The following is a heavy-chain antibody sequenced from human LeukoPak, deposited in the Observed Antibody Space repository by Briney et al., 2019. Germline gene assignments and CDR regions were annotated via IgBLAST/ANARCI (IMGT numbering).Heavy chain of an antibody. D-gene: IGHD3-22*01. CDR1: GGSINSGDYY. CDR3: ARMSGRESSGYYLDY. J-gene: IGHJ4*02. CDR2: IYYSGST. Sequence: PSQTLSLTCTVSGGSINSGDYYWSWIRQHPGKGLEWTVYIYYSGSTYYNPSLKSRVTISVDTSKNHFSLKLSSVTAADTAVYYCARMSGRESSGYYLDYWGQGTLVTVSS. V-gene: IGHV4-31*03.